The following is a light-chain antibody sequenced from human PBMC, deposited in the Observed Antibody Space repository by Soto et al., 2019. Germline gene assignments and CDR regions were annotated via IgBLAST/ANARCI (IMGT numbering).Light chain of an antibody. CDR2: GAS. CDR1: QSVSSN. CDR3: QQYNNWLPWT. V-gene: IGKV3-15*01. Sequence: EIVMTQSPATLSVSPGERATLSCRASQSVSSNLAWYQQKPGQAPRLLIYGASTRATGIPARFSGSGSGTEFTFTISKLQSEDFAVYCWQQYNNWLPWTFGQGTKVEIK. J-gene: IGKJ1*01.